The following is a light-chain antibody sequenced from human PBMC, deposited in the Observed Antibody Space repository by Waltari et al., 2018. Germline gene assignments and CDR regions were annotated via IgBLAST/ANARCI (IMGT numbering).Light chain of an antibody. V-gene: IGKV3-20*01. CDR1: QTVRTTY. J-gene: IGKJ4*01. Sequence: EIVLTRSPGTLSLSPGGRATLSCRASQTVRTTYLAWYQQKPGQAPTLLIYDTSSRATGIPDRFSGSGSGTDFSLTISSLEPEDFAVYYCQQYDISPLTFGGGTKVETK. CDR2: DTS. CDR3: QQYDISPLT.